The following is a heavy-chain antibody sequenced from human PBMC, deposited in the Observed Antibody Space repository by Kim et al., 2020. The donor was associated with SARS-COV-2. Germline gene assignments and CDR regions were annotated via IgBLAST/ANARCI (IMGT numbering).Heavy chain of an antibody. J-gene: IGHJ4*02. V-gene: IGHV1-2*06. D-gene: IGHD3-10*01. CDR2: INPNSGGT. CDR3: ARGGTMVRGVIGH. CDR1: GYTFTGYY. Sequence: ASVKVSCKASGYTFTGYYMHWVRQAPGQGLEWMGRINPNSGGTNYAQKSKGRLTMTRDTSISTAYMELSRLRSDDSAVYYCARGGTMVRGVIGHWGQGTLVTVSP.